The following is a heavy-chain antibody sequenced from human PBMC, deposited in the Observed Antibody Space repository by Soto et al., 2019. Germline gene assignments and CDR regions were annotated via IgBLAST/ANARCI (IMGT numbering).Heavy chain of an antibody. D-gene: IGHD2-2*01. CDR2: SRNKANSYTT. CDR3: ARGGCCSSTSCYSDYYGLDV. J-gene: IGHJ6*02. CDR1: GFTFSDHY. Sequence: GGSLRLSCAASGFTFSDHYMDWVRQAPGKGLEWVGRSRNKANSYTTEYAASVKGRFTISRDDSKNSLYLQMNSLKTEDTAIYYCARGGCCSSTSCYSDYYGLDVWGQGTLVTVSS. V-gene: IGHV3-72*01.